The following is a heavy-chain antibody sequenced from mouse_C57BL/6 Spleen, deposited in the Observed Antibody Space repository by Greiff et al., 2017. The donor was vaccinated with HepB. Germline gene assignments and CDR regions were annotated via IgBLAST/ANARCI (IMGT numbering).Heavy chain of an antibody. CDR3: ARLGSSYYFDY. D-gene: IGHD1-1*01. Sequence: EVKLMESGPGLVKPSQSLSLTCSVTGYSITSGYYWNWIRQFPGNKLEWMGYISYDGSNNYNPSLKNRISITRDTSKNQFFLKLNSVTTEDTATYYCARLGSSYYFDYWGQGTTLTVSS. CDR2: ISYDGSN. V-gene: IGHV3-6*01. CDR1: GYSITSGYY. J-gene: IGHJ2*01.